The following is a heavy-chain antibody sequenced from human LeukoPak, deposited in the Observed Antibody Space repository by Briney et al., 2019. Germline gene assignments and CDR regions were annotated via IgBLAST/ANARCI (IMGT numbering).Heavy chain of an antibody. Sequence: SETLSLTCTVSGYSISSGYYWGWIRQPPGKGLEWIGSIYHSGSTYYNPSLKSRVTISVDTSKNQFSLKLSSVTAADTAVYYCARAGDGYARGGDYWGQGTLVTVSS. J-gene: IGHJ4*02. D-gene: IGHD5-24*01. CDR2: IYHSGST. CDR3: ARAGDGYARGGDY. CDR1: GYSISSGYY. V-gene: IGHV4-38-2*02.